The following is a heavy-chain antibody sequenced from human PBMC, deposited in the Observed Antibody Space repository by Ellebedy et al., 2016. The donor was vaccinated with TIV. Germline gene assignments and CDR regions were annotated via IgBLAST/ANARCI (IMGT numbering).Heavy chain of an antibody. V-gene: IGHV3-66*01. CDR3: AREWGSGSHRGFDY. D-gene: IGHD1-26*01. J-gene: IGHJ4*02. CDR2: IYSGGST. Sequence: GGSLRLSCAASGFTVSSNYMSWVRQAPGKGLEWVSVIYSGGSTYYADSVKGRFTISRDNSKNTLYLQMNSLRAEDTAVYYCAREWGSGSHRGFDYWGQGTLVTVSS. CDR1: GFTVSSNY.